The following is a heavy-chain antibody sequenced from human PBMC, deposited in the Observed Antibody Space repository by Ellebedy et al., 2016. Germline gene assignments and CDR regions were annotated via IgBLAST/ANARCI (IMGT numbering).Heavy chain of an antibody. D-gene: IGHD7-27*01. J-gene: IGHJ5*02. CDR1: GFTFTNYW. V-gene: IGHV3-74*01. CDR2: INGDGSTT. CDR3: VRSTGVLSS. Sequence: GESLKISCAASGFTFTNYWMHWVRQAPGKGLVWVSRINGDGSTTGYADSVRGRFTISRDNAKNTLYLQMNSLRAEDTAVYYCVRSTGVLSSWGQGTLVTVSS.